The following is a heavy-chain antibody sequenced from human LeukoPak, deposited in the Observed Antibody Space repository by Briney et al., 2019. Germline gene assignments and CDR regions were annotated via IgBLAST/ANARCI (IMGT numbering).Heavy chain of an antibody. CDR3: AREVGGGIGSVVPAAEEAFDI. CDR2: IYHTGST. J-gene: IGHJ3*02. CDR1: GGFISSGDYY. V-gene: IGHV4-30-2*01. Sequence: SETLSLTCTVSGGFISSGDYYWSWIRQPPGNGLEWIGYIYHTGSTYYNPSLKSRATISVDRSKNQFSLKLSSVTAADTAVYYCAREVGGGIGSVVPAAEEAFDIWGQGTMVTVSS. D-gene: IGHD2-2*01.